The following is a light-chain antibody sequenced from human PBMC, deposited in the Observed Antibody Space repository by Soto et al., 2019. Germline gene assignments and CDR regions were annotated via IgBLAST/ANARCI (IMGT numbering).Light chain of an antibody. CDR3: QQSYSTTWT. J-gene: IGKJ1*01. CDR1: QGISSA. CDR2: DAS. V-gene: IGKV1-13*02. Sequence: AIQLTQSPSSLSASVGDRVTITCRASQGISSALAWYQQKPGKAPKLLIYDASSLESGVPSRFSGSGSGTDFTLTISSLQPEDFATYYCQQSYSTTWTFGQGTKVEIQ.